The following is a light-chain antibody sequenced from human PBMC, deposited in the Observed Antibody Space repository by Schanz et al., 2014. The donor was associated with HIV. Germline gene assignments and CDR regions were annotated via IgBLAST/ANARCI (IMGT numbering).Light chain of an antibody. Sequence: QSALTQPPSASGSPGQSVTLSCAGTSGDIGGYISWYQHHPGKAPKLLISEIDKRPSGVPDRFSGSKSGTSASLAISGLQSEDEADYYCAAWDVNLNGPVFGGGTKVTVL. V-gene: IGLV2-8*01. CDR3: AAWDVNLNGPV. J-gene: IGLJ2*01. CDR2: EID. CDR1: SGDIGGY.